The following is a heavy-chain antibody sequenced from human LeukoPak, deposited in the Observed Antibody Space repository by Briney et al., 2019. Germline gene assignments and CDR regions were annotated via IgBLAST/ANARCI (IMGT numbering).Heavy chain of an antibody. V-gene: IGHV1-18*01. CDR2: ISAYNGNT. CDR1: GYTFTSYG. CDR3: ARDYGDGSYYGMDV. D-gene: IGHD4-17*01. Sequence: ASAKVSCKASGYTFTSYGISWVRQAPGQGLEWMGWISAYNGNTNYAQKLQGRVTMTTDTSTSTAYMELRSLRSDDTAVYYCARDYGDGSYYGMDVWGQGTTVTVSS. J-gene: IGHJ6*02.